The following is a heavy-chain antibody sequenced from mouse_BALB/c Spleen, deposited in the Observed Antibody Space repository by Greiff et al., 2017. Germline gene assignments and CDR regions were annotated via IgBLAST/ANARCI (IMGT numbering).Heavy chain of an antibody. V-gene: IGHV5-6-5*01. D-gene: IGHD1-2*01. CDR3: ARGPTTATFYAMDY. CDR1: GFTFSSYA. Sequence: EVQLVESGGGLVKPGGSLKLSCAASGFTFSSYAMSWVRQTPEKRLEWVASISSGGSTYYPDSVKGRFTISRDNARNILYLQMSSLRSEDTAMYYCARGPTTATFYAMDYWGQGTSVTVSS. J-gene: IGHJ4*01. CDR2: ISSGGST.